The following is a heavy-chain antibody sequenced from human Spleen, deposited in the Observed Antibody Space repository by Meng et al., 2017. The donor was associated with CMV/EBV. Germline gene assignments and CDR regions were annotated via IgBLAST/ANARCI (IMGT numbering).Heavy chain of an antibody. CDR3: ARTSYSNYRSAPGYFDY. J-gene: IGHJ4*02. CDR2: INHSGST. Sequence: SETLSLTCAVYGGSFSGYYWSWIRQPPGKGLEWIGEINHSGSTNYNPSLKSRVTISVDTSKNQFSLKLCSVTAADTAVYYCARTSYSNYRSAPGYFDYWGQGTLVTVSS. V-gene: IGHV4-34*01. D-gene: IGHD4-11*01. CDR1: GGSFSGYY.